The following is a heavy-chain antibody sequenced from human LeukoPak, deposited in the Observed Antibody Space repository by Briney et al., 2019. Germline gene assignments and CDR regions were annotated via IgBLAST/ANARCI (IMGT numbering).Heavy chain of an antibody. CDR2: IYYSGST. CDR3: ATLSLIAAAGT. Sequence: SETPSLTCTVSGGFISSYYWGWLRQPPGKGREGFGSIYYSGSTYYNPSLKSRVTISVDTSKNQFSLKLSSVTAADTAVYYCATLSLIAAAGTWGQGTLVTVSS. CDR1: GGFISSYY. V-gene: IGHV4-39*05. J-gene: IGHJ4*02. D-gene: IGHD6-13*01.